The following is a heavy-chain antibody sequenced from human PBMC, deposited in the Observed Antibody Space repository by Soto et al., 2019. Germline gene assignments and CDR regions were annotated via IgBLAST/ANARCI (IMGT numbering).Heavy chain of an antibody. J-gene: IGHJ4*02. CDR3: ARADLGYYFDY. V-gene: IGHV3-7*04. Sequence: GGSLRLSCAASGFTFSSYWMSWVRQAPGKGLEWVANIKQDGSEKYYADSVKGRFTISRDNAKNSLYLQMNSLRAEDTAVYYCARADLGYYFDYWGQGTLVTVSS. CDR2: IKQDGSEK. CDR1: GFTFSSYW.